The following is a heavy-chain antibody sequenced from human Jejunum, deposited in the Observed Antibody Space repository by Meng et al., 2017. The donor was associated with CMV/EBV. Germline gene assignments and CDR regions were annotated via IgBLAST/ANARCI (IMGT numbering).Heavy chain of an antibody. V-gene: IGHV3-30*04. D-gene: IGHD3-16*01. Sequence: SGFPFSGNALHWVRQAPGKGLAWVAVTSYDGNSQYYTDSVKGRFTISRDNSDNMLYLQMNSLRADDTAVYYCARDGGGFNSSPFDCWGQGTLVTVSS. J-gene: IGHJ4*02. CDR2: TSYDGNSQ. CDR3: ARDGGGFNSSPFDC. CDR1: GFPFSGNA.